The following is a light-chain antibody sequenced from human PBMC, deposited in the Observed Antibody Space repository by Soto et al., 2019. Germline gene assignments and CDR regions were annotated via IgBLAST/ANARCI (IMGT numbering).Light chain of an antibody. J-gene: IGKJ4*01. V-gene: IGKV1-12*01. CDR1: QGISSW. CDR3: QQSNSFPLT. Sequence: DIQMTQSPSSVSASVGERGTITCRASQGISSWLAWYQQQPGKAPNLLIHTASSLQSGVPSRFIGSGSGTDFTLIISSLQPEDFATYYCQQSNSFPLTFGGGTKVEIK. CDR2: TAS.